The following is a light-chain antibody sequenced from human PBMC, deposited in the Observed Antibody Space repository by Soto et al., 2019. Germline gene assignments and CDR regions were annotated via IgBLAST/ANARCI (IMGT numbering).Light chain of an antibody. CDR2: NTN. CDR3: VLYMGLGISV. J-gene: IGLJ2*01. Sequence: QAVVTQEPSFSVSPGGTVTFTCGLSSGSVSTNYYPSWYQQTPGQAPRTLIYNTNSRSSGVPDRFSGSILGNKAALTITGAQVDDESDYYCVLYMGLGISVFGGGTKLTVL. CDR1: SGSVSTNYY. V-gene: IGLV8-61*01.